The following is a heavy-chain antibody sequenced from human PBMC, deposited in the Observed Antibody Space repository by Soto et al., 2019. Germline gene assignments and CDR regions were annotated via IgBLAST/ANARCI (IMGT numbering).Heavy chain of an antibody. V-gene: IGHV4-59*01. Sequence: QVRLQESGPGLVKPSETLPLTCTVSGGSISSYYWSWIRQPPGKGLEWLGYMYNTGSTIYNPSLKSRVTISVDTSKNQFSLKLNSVTAADTAVYYCARDLWGYCGADCYPLDVWGQGTTVTVSS. CDR2: MYNTGST. J-gene: IGHJ6*02. CDR1: GGSISSYY. D-gene: IGHD2-21*02. CDR3: ARDLWGYCGADCYPLDV.